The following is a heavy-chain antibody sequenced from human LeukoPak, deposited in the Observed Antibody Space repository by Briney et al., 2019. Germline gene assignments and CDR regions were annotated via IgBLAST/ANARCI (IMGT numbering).Heavy chain of an antibody. Sequence: GGSLRLSCAASGFTFSSCGMHWVRQAPGKGLEWVAVILYDGDNKYYADSVKGRFTISRDNSKNTLHLQMNSTRVEDTAVYYCARARMVGATTYYFEYWGQGTLVTVSS. V-gene: IGHV3-33*01. CDR3: ARARMVGATTYYFEY. CDR1: GFTFSSCG. D-gene: IGHD1-26*01. J-gene: IGHJ4*02. CDR2: ILYDGDNK.